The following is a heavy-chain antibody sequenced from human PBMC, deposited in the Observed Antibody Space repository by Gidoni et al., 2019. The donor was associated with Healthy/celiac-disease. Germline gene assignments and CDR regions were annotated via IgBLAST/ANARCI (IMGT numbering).Heavy chain of an antibody. Sequence: QVQLVESGGGVVQPGWSLRLPCAAFGFTFRSYGMHWVRQAPGQGLEWVAVISYDGSNKYYADSVKGRFTISRDNSKNTLYLQMNSLRAEDTAVYYCAKDQDYGDYWGQGTLVTVSS. V-gene: IGHV3-30*18. CDR1: GFTFRSYG. CDR2: ISYDGSNK. J-gene: IGHJ4*02. CDR3: AKDQDYGDY.